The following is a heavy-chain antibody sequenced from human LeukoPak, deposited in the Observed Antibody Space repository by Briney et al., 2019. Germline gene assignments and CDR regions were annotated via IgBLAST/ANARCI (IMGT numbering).Heavy chain of an antibody. J-gene: IGHJ4*02. Sequence: ASVKVSCKASGYTFTSYYMHWVRQAPGQGLEWRGIINHSGGSTSYAQKFQGRVTMTRDMSTSTVYMELSSLRSEDTAVYYCARGSSGLPQPTFLFDYWGQGTLVTVSS. V-gene: IGHV1-46*01. CDR3: ARGSSGLPQPTFLFDY. CDR1: GYTFTSYY. D-gene: IGHD6-19*01. CDR2: INHSGGST.